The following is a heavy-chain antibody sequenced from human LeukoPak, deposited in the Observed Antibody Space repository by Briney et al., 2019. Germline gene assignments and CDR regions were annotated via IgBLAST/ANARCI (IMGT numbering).Heavy chain of an antibody. CDR3: ARERLARFPYFDY. J-gene: IGHJ4*02. CDR1: AGTFSNSG. V-gene: IGHV1-69*05. Sequence: SSVKVSCKTAAGTFSNSGVSMMRLPPGQGPEWMGGIIPVFGTPNYAQKVQGRLTITTDSSKTTAYMELSSMTSDDTAVYYCARERLARFPYFDYWGQGTLVAVSS. CDR2: IIPVFGTP. D-gene: IGHD3-3*01.